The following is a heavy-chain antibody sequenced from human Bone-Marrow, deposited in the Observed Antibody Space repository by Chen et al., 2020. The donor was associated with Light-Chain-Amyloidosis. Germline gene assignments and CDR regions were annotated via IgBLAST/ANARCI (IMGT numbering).Heavy chain of an antibody. CDR2: VNTDGSST. J-gene: IGHJ4*02. V-gene: IGHV3-74*01. D-gene: IGHD6-19*01. CDR1: GFTFSSHW. CDR3: ARPRSTYSSAFDY. Sequence: EVQLVESGGGLVQPGGSLRLSCAASGFTFSSHWMHWVRQAPGKGLVWVSRVNTDGSSTAYADSVEGRFTISGDNAKNTLYLQMTSLRAEDTAVYFCARPRSTYSSAFDYWGQGTLVTVSS.